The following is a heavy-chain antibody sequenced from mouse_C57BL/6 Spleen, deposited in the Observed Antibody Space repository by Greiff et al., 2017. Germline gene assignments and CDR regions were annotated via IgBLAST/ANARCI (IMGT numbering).Heavy chain of an antibody. V-gene: IGHV7-3*01. J-gene: IGHJ2*01. CDR2: IRNKANGYTT. D-gene: IGHD1-1*01. Sequence: EVKLVESGGGLVQPGGSLSLSCAASGFTFTDYYMSWVRQPPGKALEWLGFIRNKANGYTTEYSASVKGRFTISRENSQSILYLQKNALRAEDSATYYCARYTGLDYGSSYFDYWGQGTTLTVSS. CDR3: ARYTGLDYGSSYFDY. CDR1: GFTFTDYY.